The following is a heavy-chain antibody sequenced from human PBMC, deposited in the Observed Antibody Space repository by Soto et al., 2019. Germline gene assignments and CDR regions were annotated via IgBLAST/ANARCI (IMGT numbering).Heavy chain of an antibody. J-gene: IGHJ4*02. CDR3: ASTTPPQRSGYYIPFDY. CDR1: GGTFSSYA. D-gene: IGHD3-3*01. Sequence: ASVKVSCKASGGTFSSYAISWVRQAPGQGLEWMGGIIPIFGTANYAQKFQGRVTITADESTSTAYMELSSLRSEDTAVYYCASTTPPQRSGYYIPFDYWGQGTLVTVSS. CDR2: IIPIFGTA. V-gene: IGHV1-69*13.